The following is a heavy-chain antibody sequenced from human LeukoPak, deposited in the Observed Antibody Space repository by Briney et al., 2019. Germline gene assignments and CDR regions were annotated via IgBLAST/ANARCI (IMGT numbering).Heavy chain of an antibody. J-gene: IGHJ4*02. CDR3: ASSTAIGY. Sequence: GGSLRLSCVVSGFTFRIYEMNWVRQAPGKGLEWVSYISSSARTLYYADSVKGRFTISRDNAKNSLYLQMNSLRTEDTAVYYCASSTAIGYWGQGTLVTVSS. CDR1: GFTFRIYE. V-gene: IGHV3-48*03. CDR2: ISSSARTL.